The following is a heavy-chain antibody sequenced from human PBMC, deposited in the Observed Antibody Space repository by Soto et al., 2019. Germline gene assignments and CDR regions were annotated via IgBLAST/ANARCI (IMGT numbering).Heavy chain of an antibody. D-gene: IGHD2-2*01. V-gene: IGHV1-2*04. J-gene: IGHJ3*02. CDR2: INPNSGGT. CDR1: GYTFTGYY. CDR3: AGALYCSSTSCHAKSGAFDI. Sequence: ASVKVSCKASGYTFTGYYMHWVRQAPGQGLEWMGWINPNSGGTNYAQKFQGWVTMTRDTSISTAYMELSRLRSDDTAVYYCAGALYCSSTSCHAKSGAFDIWGQGTMVTVSS.